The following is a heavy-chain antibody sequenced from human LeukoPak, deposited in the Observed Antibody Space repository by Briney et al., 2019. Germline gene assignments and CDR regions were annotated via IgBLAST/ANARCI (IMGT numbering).Heavy chain of an antibody. Sequence: GASVKVSCKASGYTFTGYYMHWVRQAPGQGPEWMGWINPNSGGTNYAQKFQERVTITRDMSTSTAYVELSSLRSEDTAVYYCAADRSGPLRYDFWSGYYSLDYWGQGTLVTVSS. CDR3: AADRSGPLRYDFWSGYYSLDY. J-gene: IGHJ4*02. D-gene: IGHD3-3*01. CDR2: INPNSGGT. V-gene: IGHV1-2*02. CDR1: GYTFTGYY.